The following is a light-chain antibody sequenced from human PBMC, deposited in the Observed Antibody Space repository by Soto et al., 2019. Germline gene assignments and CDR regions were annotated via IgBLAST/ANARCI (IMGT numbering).Light chain of an antibody. Sequence: EIVLTQSPGTLSLSPGDRATLSCRASQSLGSSYFAWYQHKPGQGPRLLIYGAFTRATGIPDRFSGSGSGTDFTLTISRLEPEDFAVYYCQQHETLITFGQGTRLEIK. CDR2: GAF. CDR1: QSLGSSY. V-gene: IGKV3-20*01. J-gene: IGKJ5*01. CDR3: QQHETLIT.